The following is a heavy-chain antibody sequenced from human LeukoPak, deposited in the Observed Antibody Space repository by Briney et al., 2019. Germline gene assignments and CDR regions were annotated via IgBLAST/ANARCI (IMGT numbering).Heavy chain of an antibody. D-gene: IGHD2-8*01. Sequence: SETLSLTCAVYGGSFSGYYWSWIRQPPGKGLEWIGEVNHSGSTNYNPSLKSRVTISVDTSKNQFSLKLSSVTAADTAVYYCARLRYCTNGVCPWGQGTLVTVSS. CDR3: ARLRYCTNGVCP. V-gene: IGHV4-34*01. CDR2: VNHSGST. J-gene: IGHJ5*02. CDR1: GGSFSGYY.